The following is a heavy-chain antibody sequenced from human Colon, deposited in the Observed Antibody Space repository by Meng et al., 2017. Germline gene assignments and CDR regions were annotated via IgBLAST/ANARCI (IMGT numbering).Heavy chain of an antibody. Sequence: ASAPSGFIIADNGMRWVRHVPGKGLECLAKIKPDGSETYYVDSVRGRFTSSRDNAKNSLYLQMNSLRAEDTAVYYCATLVRGTGTDYWGQGTLVTVSS. D-gene: IGHD1-26*01. J-gene: IGHJ4*02. V-gene: IGHV3-7*01. CDR2: IKPDGSET. CDR3: ATLVRGTGTDY. CDR1: GFIIADNG.